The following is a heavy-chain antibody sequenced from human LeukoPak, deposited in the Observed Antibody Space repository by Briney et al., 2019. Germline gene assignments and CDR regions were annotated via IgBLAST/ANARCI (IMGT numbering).Heavy chain of an antibody. V-gene: IGHV3-23*01. CDR3: ARRYSSGWYEDFYFDY. D-gene: IGHD6-19*01. CDR2: ISGSSSRT. J-gene: IGHJ4*02. CDR1: GFTFSSYA. Sequence: PGGSLRLSCAASGFTFSSYAMSWVRQTPGKGLEWVSAISGSSSRTYYADSVKGRFTISRDNSKNTLYLQLNSLRAEDTAVYYCARRYSSGWYEDFYFDYWGQGTLVTVSS.